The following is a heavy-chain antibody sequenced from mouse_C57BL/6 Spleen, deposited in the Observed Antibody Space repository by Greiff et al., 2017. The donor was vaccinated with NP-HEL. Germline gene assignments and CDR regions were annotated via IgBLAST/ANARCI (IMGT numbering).Heavy chain of an antibody. CDR2: INPYNGGT. CDR1: GYTFTDYY. CDR3: ARKGDY. J-gene: IGHJ4*01. V-gene: IGHV1-19*01. Sequence: EVKLVESGPVLVKPGASVKMSCKASGYTFTDYYMNWVKQSHGKSLEWIGVINPYNGGTSYNQKFKGKATLTVDKSSSTAYMELNSLTSEDSAVYYCARKGDYWGQGTSVTVSS.